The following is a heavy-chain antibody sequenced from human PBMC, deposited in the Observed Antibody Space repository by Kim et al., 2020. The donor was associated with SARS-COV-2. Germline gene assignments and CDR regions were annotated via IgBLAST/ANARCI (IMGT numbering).Heavy chain of an antibody. CDR3: AREEAFSLGYCSGDGCYGFDC. Sequence: RFTISRDNAKNSLYLQMDSLRAEDTAVYYCAREEAFSLGYCSGDGCYGFDCWGQGTLVTVSS. D-gene: IGHD2-15*01. V-gene: IGHV3-11*06. J-gene: IGHJ4*02.